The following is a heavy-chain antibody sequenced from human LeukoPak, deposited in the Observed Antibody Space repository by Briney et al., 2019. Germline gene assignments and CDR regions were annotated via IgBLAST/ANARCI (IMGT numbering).Heavy chain of an antibody. Sequence: ASVKVSCKASGGTFSSYAISWVRQAPGQGLEWMGGIIPIFGTANYAQKFQGRVTITADKSTSTAYMELSSLRSEDTAVYYCARGGGFDYDILTGYYQFDYRGQGTLVTVSS. CDR2: IIPIFGTA. D-gene: IGHD3-9*01. CDR1: GGTFSSYA. V-gene: IGHV1-69*06. CDR3: ARGGGFDYDILTGYYQFDY. J-gene: IGHJ4*02.